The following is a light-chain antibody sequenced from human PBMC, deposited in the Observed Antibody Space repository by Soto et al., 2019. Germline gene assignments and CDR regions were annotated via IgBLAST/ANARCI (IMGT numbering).Light chain of an antibody. Sequence: DIQMTQSPSSLSASVGDRVTITCRASQSISSYLNWYQQKPGKAPKLLIYAASSLQSGVPSRCSGSGSGTDFTLTISSLQPEDFATYYCQQRYSTPFTFGPGTKVDIK. CDR3: QQRYSTPFT. CDR2: AAS. J-gene: IGKJ3*01. CDR1: QSISSY. V-gene: IGKV1-39*01.